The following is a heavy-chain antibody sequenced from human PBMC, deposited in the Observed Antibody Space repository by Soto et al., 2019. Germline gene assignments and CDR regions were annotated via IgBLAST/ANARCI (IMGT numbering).Heavy chain of an antibody. CDR1: GYSFTSYW. J-gene: IGHJ6*02. D-gene: IGHD2-2*01. CDR3: ARTPVVPAADPYYYYYGMDV. Sequence: PGESLKISCNGSGYSFTSYWISWVRQMPWKGLEWMGRIDPNDSYTNYSPSFQGHVTISADKSISTAYLQWSSLKASDTAMYYCARTPVVPAADPYYYYYGMDVWGQGTTVTVSS. CDR2: IDPNDSYT. V-gene: IGHV5-10-1*01.